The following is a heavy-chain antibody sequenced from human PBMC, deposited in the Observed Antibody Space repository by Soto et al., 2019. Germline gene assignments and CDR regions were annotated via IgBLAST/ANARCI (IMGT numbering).Heavy chain of an antibody. CDR3: ARVGIGWTRGGWLGP. Sequence: QMQLVQSGGGLVKPGGSLTLSCTASGFTFSDYYMIWVRQTPGKGLEWLSYISDSGSTIYYADSVRARFTIFRENAANSVYLQLDGLTDGDTAFYYCARVGIGWTRGGWLGPWGQGSLVTVSS. CDR2: ISDSGSTI. J-gene: IGHJ5*02. V-gene: IGHV3-11*01. CDR1: GFTFSDYY. D-gene: IGHD2-15*01.